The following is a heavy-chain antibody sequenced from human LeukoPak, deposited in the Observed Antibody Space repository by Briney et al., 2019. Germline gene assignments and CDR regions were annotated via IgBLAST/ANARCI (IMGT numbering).Heavy chain of an antibody. CDR3: AKGKNTGSYLSHVDY. CDR2: ITWDGGST. CDR1: GFTFDDYT. D-gene: IGHD3-10*01. J-gene: IGHJ4*02. V-gene: IGHV3-43*01. Sequence: GGSLRLSCAASGFTFDDYTMHWVRQAPGKGLEWVSLITWDGGSTYYADSVKSRFTISRDNSKNSLYLQMNSLRTEDTALYYCAKGKNTGSYLSHVDYWGQGTLVTVSS.